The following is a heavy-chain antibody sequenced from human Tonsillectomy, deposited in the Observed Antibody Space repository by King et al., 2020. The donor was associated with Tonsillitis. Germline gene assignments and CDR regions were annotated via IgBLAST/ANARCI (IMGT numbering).Heavy chain of an antibody. CDR3: ARQYFYDSSGLDY. CDR1: AGSISSSSYY. J-gene: IGHJ4*02. V-gene: IGHV4-39*01. D-gene: IGHD3-22*01. CDR2: IYYSGST. Sequence: QLQESGPGLVKPSETLSLTCTVSAGSISSSSYYWGWIRQPPGKGLEWIGSIYYSGSTYYNPSLKSRVTISVDTSKNQFSLKLSSVTAADTAVYYCARQYFYDSSGLDYWGQGTLVTVSS.